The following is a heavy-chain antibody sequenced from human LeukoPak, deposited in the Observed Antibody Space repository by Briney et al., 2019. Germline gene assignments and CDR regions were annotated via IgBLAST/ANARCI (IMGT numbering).Heavy chain of an antibody. CDR1: GFTFGDYA. D-gene: IGHD3-3*01. CDR2: IRSKAYGGTT. V-gene: IGHV3-49*04. Sequence: PGGSLRLSCTASGFTFGDYAMSWVRQAPGKGLEWVGFIRSKAYGGTTEYAASVKGRFTISRDDSKSIPYLQMNSLKTEDTAVYYCTRNEAKYYDFWSGYSSGPFDYWGQGTLVTVSS. CDR3: TRNEAKYYDFWSGYSSGPFDY. J-gene: IGHJ4*02.